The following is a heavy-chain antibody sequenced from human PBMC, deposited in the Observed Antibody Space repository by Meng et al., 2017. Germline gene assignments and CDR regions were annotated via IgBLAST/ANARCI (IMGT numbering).Heavy chain of an antibody. CDR1: GFSLRTLGVG. J-gene: IGHJ1*01. CDR2: ISLTADK. V-gene: IGHV2-5*01. CDR3: AHIPYSSSWYEYFQH. D-gene: IGHD6-13*01. Sequence: QNTLQEPRPTTVTPRRTLALTCTFSGFSLRTLGVGVGCIRRPPGKALEWLALISLTADKRYSPSLKSRLTITKDTSKTQVVLTMTNMDPVDTATYYCAHIPYSSSWYEYFQHWGQGTLVTVSS.